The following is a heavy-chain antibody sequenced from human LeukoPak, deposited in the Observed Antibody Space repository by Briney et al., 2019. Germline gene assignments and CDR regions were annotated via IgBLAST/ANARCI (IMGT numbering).Heavy chain of an antibody. Sequence: ASVKVSCKSSGFTFTAYYIHWVRQAPGQGLELMGWINPNTGDTNFAQKFQGRGAMTRDTSLSTAYMDLGRLTSDDTAVYYCARDWPGISLHFDLWGRGTLITVS. CDR2: INPNTGDT. D-gene: IGHD2-15*01. V-gene: IGHV1-2*02. J-gene: IGHJ2*01. CDR1: GFTFTAYY. CDR3: ARDWPGISLHFDL.